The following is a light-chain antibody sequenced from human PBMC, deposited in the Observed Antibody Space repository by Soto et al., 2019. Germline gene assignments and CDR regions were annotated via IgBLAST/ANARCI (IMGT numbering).Light chain of an antibody. CDR1: QSVGNN. CDR2: AAS. V-gene: IGKV3-15*01. Sequence: EIVLTQSPATLSVSPGERATLSCRASQSVGNNFAWYQQKPGQAPRLLIFAASTRATGVPARFSGSGSGTEFTLLISSLQSEDFGVYYCQQYGDWPLTFGGGAKVEIE. J-gene: IGKJ4*01. CDR3: QQYGDWPLT.